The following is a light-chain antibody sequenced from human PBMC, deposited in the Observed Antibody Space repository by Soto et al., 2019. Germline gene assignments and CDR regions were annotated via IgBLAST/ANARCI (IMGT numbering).Light chain of an antibody. J-gene: IGKJ3*01. V-gene: IGKV3-11*01. CDR3: QQRSSWAFT. CDR1: QIVSSY. CDR2: DAS. Sequence: EIVLTQSPATLSLSPGERATLSCRASQIVSSYLAWYQQKPGQAPRLLIYDASNRATGIPARFSGSGSGTDFTLTISSLEPEDFAVYYCQQRSSWAFTFGPGTKVDIK.